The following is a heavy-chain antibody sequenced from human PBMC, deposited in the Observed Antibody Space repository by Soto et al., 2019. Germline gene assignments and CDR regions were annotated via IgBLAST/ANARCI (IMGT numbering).Heavy chain of an antibody. D-gene: IGHD2-21*01. V-gene: IGHV4-39*01. CDR1: GVSIHNSHSF. CDR3: GRVVEGATRHTDFDS. Sequence: SETLSLTCAVSGVSIHNSHSFWGWIRQPPGKGLEFIANVYYSGGAHYNPSFKSRATISVDTATNQVSLRMSSVTAADTAVYFCGRVVEGATRHTDFDSWGQGTLVTVSS. CDR2: VYYSGGA. J-gene: IGHJ5*01.